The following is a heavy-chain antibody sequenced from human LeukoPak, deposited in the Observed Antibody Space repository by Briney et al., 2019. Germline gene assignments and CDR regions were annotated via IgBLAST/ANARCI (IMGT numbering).Heavy chain of an antibody. J-gene: IGHJ4*02. Sequence: PGGSLRLSCAASGFTFSSYGMSWVRQAPGKGLEWVSAISDSGGNTFYADSVKGRFTISRGTSKNTPYLQMNSLRAEDTAVYYCAQDEGFSWHVWWDHWGQGTLVTVSS. CDR2: ISDSGGNT. V-gene: IGHV3-23*01. D-gene: IGHD3-16*01. CDR3: AQDEGFSWHVWWDH. CDR1: GFTFSSYG.